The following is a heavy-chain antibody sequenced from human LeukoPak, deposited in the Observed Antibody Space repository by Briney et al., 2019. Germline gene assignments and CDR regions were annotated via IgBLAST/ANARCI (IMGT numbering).Heavy chain of an antibody. Sequence: GGSLRLSCTASGFTFGGYAMSWFRQAPGKGLEWVGFIRSKAYGGTTEYAASVKGRFTISRDDTKSIAYLQMNSLKTEVTAVYYCTRDPNYGSGSAFFYWGQGTLVTVSS. V-gene: IGHV3-49*03. D-gene: IGHD3-10*01. CDR3: TRDPNYGSGSAFFY. CDR2: IRSKAYGGTT. CDR1: GFTFGGYA. J-gene: IGHJ4*02.